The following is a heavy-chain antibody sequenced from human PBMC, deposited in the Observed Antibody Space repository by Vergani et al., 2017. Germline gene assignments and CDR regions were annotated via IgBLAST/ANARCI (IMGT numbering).Heavy chain of an antibody. V-gene: IGHV4-61*02. J-gene: IGHJ5*02. CDR1: GGSITSGNYY. CDR2: IYTSGTT. CDR3: ARDGVMLDTATDRLEFDP. Sequence: QVQLQESGPGLVKPSQTLSLTCTVSGGSITSGNYYWSWIRQPAGKGLEWIGRIYTSGTTNYNPSLKSRVTISVDTSKNQFSLKLSSVTAADTAVYYCARDGVMLDTATDRLEFDPWGQGTLVTVSS. D-gene: IGHD5-18*01.